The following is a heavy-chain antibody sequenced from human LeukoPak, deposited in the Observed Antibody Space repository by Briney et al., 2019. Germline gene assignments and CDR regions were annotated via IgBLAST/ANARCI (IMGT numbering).Heavy chain of an antibody. D-gene: IGHD1-26*01. CDR2: ISGSSRSI. CDR3: GRERSGPAVRAHNWFDP. V-gene: IGHV3-21*01. Sequence: KSGGSLRLSCAASGFTFSGYNMDWVRQAPGKGPEWVSSISGSSRSIYYADSVKGRFTIARDNTKKSLYLQMDSLRVEDTAIYYCGRERSGPAVRAHNWFDPWGQGTLVIVSS. J-gene: IGHJ5*02. CDR1: GFTFSGYN.